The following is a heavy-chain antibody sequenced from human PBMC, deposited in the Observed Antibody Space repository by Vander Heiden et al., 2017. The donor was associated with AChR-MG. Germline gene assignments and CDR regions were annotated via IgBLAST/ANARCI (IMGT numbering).Heavy chain of an antibody. V-gene: IGHV1-69*01. CDR3: ARTSGDCPECHLDAFDI. D-gene: IGHD2-21*01. CDR1: GGTFSSFA. CDR2: IIPIFGTA. Sequence: QVQLVQSGAEVKKPGSAVKVLCKASGGTFSSFAINWVRQGPGEGLEWMGGIIPIFGTANYAQTFQGRVTITADESTSTAYMELRTLRSEDTAVYYCARTSGDCPECHLDAFDIWGQGTMVTVSS. J-gene: IGHJ3*02.